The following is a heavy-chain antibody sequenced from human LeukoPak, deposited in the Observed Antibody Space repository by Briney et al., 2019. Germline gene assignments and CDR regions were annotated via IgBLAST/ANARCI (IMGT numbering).Heavy chain of an antibody. J-gene: IGHJ3*02. Sequence: SETLSLTCTVSGGSISSSSYYWGWIRQPPGKGLEWIGSIYYSGSTYYNPSLKSRVTISVDTSKNQFSLKLSSVTAADTAVYYCARGRICSGGSCYLLEGGDDAFDIWGQGTMVTVSS. CDR1: GGSISSSSYY. CDR2: IYYSGST. V-gene: IGHV4-39*01. D-gene: IGHD2-15*01. CDR3: ARGRICSGGSCYLLEGGDDAFDI.